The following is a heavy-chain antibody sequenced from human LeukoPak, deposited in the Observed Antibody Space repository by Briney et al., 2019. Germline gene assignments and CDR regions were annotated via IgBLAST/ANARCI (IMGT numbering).Heavy chain of an antibody. CDR2: IYYSGST. CDR1: GGPISSGDYY. D-gene: IGHD1-1*01. J-gene: IGHJ3*02. Sequence: PSQTLSLTCTVSGGPISSGDYYWSWIRQPPGKGLEWIGYIYYSGSTYYNPSLKSRVTISVDTSKNQFSLKLSSVTAADTAVYHCARDSGSSGLRNWNDNAFDIWGQGTMVTVSS. CDR3: ARDSGSSGLRNWNDNAFDI. V-gene: IGHV4-30-4*01.